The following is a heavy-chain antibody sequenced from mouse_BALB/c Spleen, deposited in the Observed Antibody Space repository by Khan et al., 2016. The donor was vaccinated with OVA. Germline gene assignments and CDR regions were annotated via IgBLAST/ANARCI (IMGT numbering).Heavy chain of an antibody. Sequence: QVQLKQSGAELAKPGASVKMSCKASGYTFINYWILWVKQRPGQGLEWIGYINPSTGYTEYNQNFKDKATLTADKSSSTAYMQLSSLTSEDAAVYYGARRGLRGDFDYWGQGTTLTVSS. D-gene: IGHD1-1*01. CDR3: ARRGLRGDFDY. CDR2: INPSTGYT. J-gene: IGHJ2*01. CDR1: GYTFINYW. V-gene: IGHV1-7*01.